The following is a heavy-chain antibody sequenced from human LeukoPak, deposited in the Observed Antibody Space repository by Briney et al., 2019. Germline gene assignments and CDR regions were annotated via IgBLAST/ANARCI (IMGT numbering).Heavy chain of an antibody. D-gene: IGHD1-1*01. CDR1: GYTFTSYG. CDR3: ARDKNWKPDY. V-gene: IGHV1-18*01. J-gene: IGHJ4*02. CDR2: ISAYNGNT. Sequence: ASVTVSCTASGYTFTSYGISWVRQAPGQGLEWMGWISAYNGNTNYAQRLQGRVTMTTDTSTSTVYMELRSLRSDDTAVYYCARDKNWKPDYWGQGTLVTVSS.